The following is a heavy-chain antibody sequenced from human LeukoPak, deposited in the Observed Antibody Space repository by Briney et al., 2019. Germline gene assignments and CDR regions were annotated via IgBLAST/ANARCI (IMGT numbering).Heavy chain of an antibody. CDR2: INSDGSST. CDR3: AKSLSGSGYYLDY. J-gene: IGHJ4*02. Sequence: GGSLRLSCAASGFTFSSYWMHWVRQAPGKGLVWVSRINSDGSSTSYADSVKGRFTISRDSAKNSLYLQMNSLRPEDTVVYYCAKSLSGSGYYLDYWGQGTLVTVSS. V-gene: IGHV3-74*01. D-gene: IGHD3-22*01. CDR1: GFTFSSYW.